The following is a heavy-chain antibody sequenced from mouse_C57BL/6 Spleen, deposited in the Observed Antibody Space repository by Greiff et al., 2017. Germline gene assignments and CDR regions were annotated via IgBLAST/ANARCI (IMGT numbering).Heavy chain of an antibody. Sequence: EVQLVESGGGLVKPGGSLKLSCAASGFTFSDYGMHWVRQAPEKGLEWVAYISSGSSTIYYADTVKGRFTISRDNAKNTLFLQMTSLRSEDTAMYYCARKEADYSNYDWYFDVWGTGTTVTVSS. CDR2: ISSGSSTI. J-gene: IGHJ1*03. CDR1: GFTFSDYG. CDR3: ARKEADYSNYDWYFDV. V-gene: IGHV5-17*01. D-gene: IGHD2-5*01.